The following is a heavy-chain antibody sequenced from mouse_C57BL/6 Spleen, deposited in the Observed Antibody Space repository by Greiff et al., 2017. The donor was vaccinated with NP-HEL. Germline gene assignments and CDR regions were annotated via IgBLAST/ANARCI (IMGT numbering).Heavy chain of an antibody. CDR3: ARSPSYDYDSYFDY. J-gene: IGHJ2*01. V-gene: IGHV1-55*01. Sequence: VQLQQPGAELVKPGASVKMSCKASGYTFTSYWITWVKQRPGQGLEWIGDIYPGSGSTNYNEKFKSKATLTVDTSSSTAYMQLSSLTSEDSAVYYCARSPSYDYDSYFDYWGQGTTLTVSS. D-gene: IGHD2-4*01. CDR2: IYPGSGST. CDR1: GYTFTSYW.